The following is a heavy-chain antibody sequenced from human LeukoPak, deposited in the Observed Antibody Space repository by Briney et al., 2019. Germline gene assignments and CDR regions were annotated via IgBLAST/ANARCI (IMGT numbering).Heavy chain of an antibody. Sequence: SETLSLTCTVSGGSISSYYWSWIRQPPGKGLEWIGYIYYSGSTYYNPSLKSRVTISVDRSKNQFSLKLSSVTAADTAVYYCARDGGYYGSGVDYWGQGTLVTVSS. CDR3: ARDGGYYGSGVDY. J-gene: IGHJ4*02. D-gene: IGHD3-10*01. V-gene: IGHV4-59*12. CDR1: GGSISSYY. CDR2: IYYSGST.